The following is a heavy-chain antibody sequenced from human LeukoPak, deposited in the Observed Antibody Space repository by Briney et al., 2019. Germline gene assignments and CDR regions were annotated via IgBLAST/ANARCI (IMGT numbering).Heavy chain of an antibody. CDR2: IYYSGST. J-gene: IGHJ4*02. D-gene: IGHD3-10*01. V-gene: IGHV4-39*01. CDR3: ARHGVLLWFGTTPYYFDY. Sequence: GSLRLSCAASGFTFSSYGMHWVRQPPGKGLEWIGSIYYSGSTYYNPSLKSRVTISVDTSKNQFSLKLSSVTAADTAVYYCARHGVLLWFGTTPYYFDYWGQGTLVTVSS. CDR1: GFTFSSYG.